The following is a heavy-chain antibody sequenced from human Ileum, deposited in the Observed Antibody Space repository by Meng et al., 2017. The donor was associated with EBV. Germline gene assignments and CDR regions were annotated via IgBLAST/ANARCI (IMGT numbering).Heavy chain of an antibody. CDR1: GFSLTSSGVG. V-gene: IGHV2-5*01. Sequence: QSPLKGVRPPLAKPTPTFTRPCSFSGFSLTSSGVGVGWIRQPPGKALEWLALIYWNDDKRYSPSLKSRLTVTRDTSKNQVVLTLTNVDPVDTATYYCARRPGSPSSRFDYWGQGTLVTVSS. CDR3: ARRPGSPSSRFDY. J-gene: IGHJ4*02. CDR2: IYWNDDK. D-gene: IGHD6-6*01.